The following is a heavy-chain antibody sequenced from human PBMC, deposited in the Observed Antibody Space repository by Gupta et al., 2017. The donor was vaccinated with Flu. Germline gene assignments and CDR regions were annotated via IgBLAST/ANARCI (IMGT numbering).Heavy chain of an antibody. D-gene: IGHD2-15*01. CDR2: IYHSGST. V-gene: IGHV4-38-2*02. CDR3: ARDYPGKYCSGGSCYFDY. CDR1: GYSISSGYY. Sequence: QVQLQESGPGLVKPSETLSLTCAVSGYSISSGYYWGWIRQPPGKGLEWIGSIYHSGSTYYNPSLKSRVTISVDTSKNQFSLKLSSVTAADTAVYYCARDYPGKYCSGGSCYFDYWGQGTLVTVSS. J-gene: IGHJ4*02.